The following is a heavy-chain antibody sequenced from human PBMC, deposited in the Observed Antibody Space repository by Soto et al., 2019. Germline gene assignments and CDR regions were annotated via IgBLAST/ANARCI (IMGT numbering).Heavy chain of an antibody. CDR3: ARDLWGYCGVDCYPLDV. V-gene: IGHV1-18*01. CDR2: ISGYNDYT. Sequence: ASVKVSCKASGYTFIRYGITWVRQAPGQGLEWMGWISGYNDYTSYAQKLQDRVTMTADTSTNTVYMQLRRLRSDDTAVYYCARDLWGYCGVDCYPLDVWGQGTTVTVSS. J-gene: IGHJ6*02. CDR1: GYTFIRYG. D-gene: IGHD2-21*02.